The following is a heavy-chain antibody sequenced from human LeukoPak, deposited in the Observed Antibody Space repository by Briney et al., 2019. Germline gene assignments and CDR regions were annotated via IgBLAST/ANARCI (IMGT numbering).Heavy chain of an antibody. CDR1: GYTFTIYD. CDR2: MIPHSGDT. J-gene: IGHJ4*02. D-gene: IGHD5-24*01. Sequence: GASVKVSCKASGYTFTIYDINWVRQATGQGPEWMGWMIPHSGDTGYAQKFQGRVTMTRNTSINTAYMELNSLRSDDTAVYYCTRGRDVNNFNYWGQGTLVTVSS. V-gene: IGHV1-8*01. CDR3: TRGRDVNNFNY.